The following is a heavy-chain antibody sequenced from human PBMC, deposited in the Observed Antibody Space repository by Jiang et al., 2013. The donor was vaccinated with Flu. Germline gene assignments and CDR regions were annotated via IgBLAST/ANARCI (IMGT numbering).Heavy chain of an antibody. Sequence: RLSCTVSGYTFESFSMNWVRQAPGKGPEWVSSISRDSSYIYNADSVKGRFTISRDNAKNSLYLQMNSLRVDDTAVYFCARGGVVVGMDYFDFWGQGTLVTVSA. CDR1: GYTFESFS. CDR3: ARGGVVVGMDYFDF. J-gene: IGHJ4*02. V-gene: IGHV3-21*01. CDR2: ISRDSSYI. D-gene: IGHD3-22*01.